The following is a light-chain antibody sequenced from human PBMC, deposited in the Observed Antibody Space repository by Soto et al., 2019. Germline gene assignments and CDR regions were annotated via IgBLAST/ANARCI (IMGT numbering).Light chain of an antibody. V-gene: IGKV1-27*01. CDR1: QGIIDY. J-gene: IGKJ1*01. CDR3: QKYNTAPLT. Sequence: DIQMTQSPSSLSATVGDRVTITCRASQGIIDYVAWFQQKPGKAPKLLIYAASTLQSGVPSRFSGRGSGTDFTLPISSLQPEDVATDYCQKYNTAPLTFGPGTKVEIK. CDR2: AAS.